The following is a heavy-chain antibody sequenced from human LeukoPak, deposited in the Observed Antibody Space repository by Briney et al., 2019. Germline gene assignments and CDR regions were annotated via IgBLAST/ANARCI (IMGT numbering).Heavy chain of an antibody. CDR2: IYYSGST. D-gene: IGHD2-15*01. CDR1: GGSISSYY. Sequence: SETLSLTCTVSGGSISSYYWSWIRQPPGEGLEWIGYIYYSGSTNYNPSLKSRVTISVDTSKNQFSLKLSSVTAADTAVYYCARVDIVVVVAASYYYMDVWGKGTTVTVSS. J-gene: IGHJ6*03. V-gene: IGHV4-59*01. CDR3: ARVDIVVVVAASYYYMDV.